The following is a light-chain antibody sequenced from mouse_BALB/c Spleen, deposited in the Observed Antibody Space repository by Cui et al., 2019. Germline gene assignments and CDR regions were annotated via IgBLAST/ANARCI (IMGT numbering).Light chain of an antibody. CDR1: SSVSSSY. V-gene: IGKV4-58*01. CDR3: QQWSGYPYT. CDR2: RTS. Sequence: ENVLTQSQAIMDASLGQKVTMTCSASSSVSSSYLHWYQQKSGASPKPLIHRTSNLASGVPARFSGSGSGTSYSLTISSVEAEDDATYYCQQWSGYPYTFGGGTKLEIK. J-gene: IGKJ2*01.